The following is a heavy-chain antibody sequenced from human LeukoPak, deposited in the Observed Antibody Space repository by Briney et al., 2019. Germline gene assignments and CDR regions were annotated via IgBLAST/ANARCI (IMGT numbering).Heavy chain of an antibody. CDR3: AREQSGYGEIHRYDY. D-gene: IGHD4-17*01. CDR2: ISSSGSTI. CDR1: GFTFSSYE. J-gene: IGHJ4*02. V-gene: IGHV3-48*03. Sequence: GSLRLSCAASGFTFSSYEMNWVRQALGKGLEWVSYISSSGSTIYYADSVKGRFTISRDNSKNTLYLQMNSLRAEDTAVYYCAREQSGYGEIHRYDYWGQGTLVTVSS.